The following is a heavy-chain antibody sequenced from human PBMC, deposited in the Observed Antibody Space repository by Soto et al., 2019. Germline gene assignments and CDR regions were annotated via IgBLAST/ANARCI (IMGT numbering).Heavy chain of an antibody. CDR1: GGTFSSYS. CDR3: ATVPAAPMMWFGP. Sequence: PGGSLRLSCAASGGTFSSYSGNWVRQAPGKGLEWVSSISSSSSYIYYADSVKGRFTISRDNAKNSLYLQMNSLRAEDTAVYYCATVPAAPMMWFGPWGQGTLVTVSS. J-gene: IGHJ5*02. D-gene: IGHD2-2*01. V-gene: IGHV3-21*01. CDR2: ISSSSSYI.